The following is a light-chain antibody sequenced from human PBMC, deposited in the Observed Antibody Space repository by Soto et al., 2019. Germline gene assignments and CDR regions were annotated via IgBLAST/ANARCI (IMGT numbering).Light chain of an antibody. CDR2: GAS. V-gene: IGKV3-15*01. CDR3: QQHNNCPWT. CDR1: QSISDT. J-gene: IGKJ1*01. Sequence: EIVMSQLPSNRSVSQGGRATLSCRASQSISDTLAWYQQKPGQAPRLLIYGASTRAPGFPARFSGSGSGTDFTLTISSRQSEDFAVYDCQQHNNCPWTFGQGTKVDIK.